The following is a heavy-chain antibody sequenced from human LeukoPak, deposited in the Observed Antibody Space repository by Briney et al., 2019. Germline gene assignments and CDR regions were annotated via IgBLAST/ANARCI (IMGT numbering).Heavy chain of an antibody. J-gene: IGHJ4*02. Sequence: KPSETLSLTCAVYGGSFSGYYWSWIRQPPGKGLEWIGEINHSGSTNYNPSLKSRVTISVDTSKNQFSLKLSSVTAADTAVYYCASMATHYYFDYWGQGTLVTVSS. CDR1: GGSFSGYY. D-gene: IGHD5-12*01. V-gene: IGHV4-34*01. CDR2: INHSGST. CDR3: ASMATHYYFDY.